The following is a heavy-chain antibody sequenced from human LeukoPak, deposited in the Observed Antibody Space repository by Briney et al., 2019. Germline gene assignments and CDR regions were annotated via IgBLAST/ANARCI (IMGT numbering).Heavy chain of an antibody. Sequence: ASVKVSCKASGYTFTSYSISWVRQAPGQGLEWMGWISAYNGNTNYAQKLQGRVTMTTDTSTSTAYMELRSLRSDDTAVYYCARDLGDCSSTSCYTGWNYWGQGTLVTVSS. CDR1: GYTFTSYS. J-gene: IGHJ4*02. CDR2: ISAYNGNT. D-gene: IGHD2-2*02. CDR3: ARDLGDCSSTSCYTGWNY. V-gene: IGHV1-18*01.